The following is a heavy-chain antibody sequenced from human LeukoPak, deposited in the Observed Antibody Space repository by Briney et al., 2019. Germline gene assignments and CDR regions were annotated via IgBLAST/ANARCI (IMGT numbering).Heavy chain of an antibody. CDR3: ARQGPRRDYFDY. CDR2: IYYDGST. V-gene: IGHV4-59*08. CDR1: GGSIHDYY. Sequence: SETLSLTCTVSGGSIHDYYWSWIRQPPGKGLECIGYIYYDGSTNYNPSLKSRVTISVDTSKNQFSLKLTSVTAADTAVYYCARQGPRRDYFDYWGQGTLVTVSS. J-gene: IGHJ4*02.